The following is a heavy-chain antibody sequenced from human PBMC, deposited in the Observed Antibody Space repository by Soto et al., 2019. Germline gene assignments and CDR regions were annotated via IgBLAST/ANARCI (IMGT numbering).Heavy chain of an antibody. CDR1: GGSISSGDYY. D-gene: IGHD2-2*01. CDR3: ARSVVPAASNWFDP. Sequence: QVQLQKSGPGLVKPSQTLSLTCTVSGGSISSGDYYWSWIRQPPGKGLEWIGYIYYSGSTYYNPSRKNRVTISVDTSKTLFSLKLSSVTAADTAVYYCARSVVPAASNWFDPWGQGTLVTVSS. J-gene: IGHJ5*02. CDR2: IYYSGST. V-gene: IGHV4-30-4*01.